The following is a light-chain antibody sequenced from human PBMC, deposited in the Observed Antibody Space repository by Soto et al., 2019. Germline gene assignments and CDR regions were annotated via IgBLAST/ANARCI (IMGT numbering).Light chain of an antibody. V-gene: IGKV1-5*01. CDR3: QQYDSYSRA. J-gene: IGKJ1*01. CDR1: QSISSW. Sequence: DIQMTQSPSTLPASDGDIVTIACRFSQSISSWLAWYQQKPGQPPKLLIYDASNLESGAPSRFTGSGSGTEFTLTISSLQPDDFATYHCQQYDSYSRAFGQGTQVDIK. CDR2: DAS.